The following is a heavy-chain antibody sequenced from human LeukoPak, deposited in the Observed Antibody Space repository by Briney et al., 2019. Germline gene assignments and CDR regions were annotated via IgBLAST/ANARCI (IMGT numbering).Heavy chain of an antibody. J-gene: IGHJ6*02. CDR1: GFTFSSYG. CDR2: ISYDGSNK. D-gene: IGHD2-15*01. CDR3: VSGAFEDV. Sequence: GGSLRLSCAASGFTFSSYGMHWVRQAPGKGLEWVAVISYDGSNKYYADSVKGRFTISRDNSKNTLYLQMSSLRAEDTAVYYCVSGAFEDVWGQGTTVTVSS. V-gene: IGHV3-30*03.